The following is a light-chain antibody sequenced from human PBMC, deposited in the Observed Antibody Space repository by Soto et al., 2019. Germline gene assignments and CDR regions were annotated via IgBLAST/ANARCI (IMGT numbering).Light chain of an antibody. Sequence: EIVMSQSPSTLSVSHRARATLSCRASQSVGSDLVWYRQKPGQAPRLLIYGASNRATGVPDRFSGSGSGTDFTLTISRLEPEDFAVYYCQQYGTSPRTFGQGTKVDIK. J-gene: IGKJ1*01. CDR3: QQYGTSPRT. V-gene: IGKV3-15*01. CDR1: QSVGSD. CDR2: GAS.